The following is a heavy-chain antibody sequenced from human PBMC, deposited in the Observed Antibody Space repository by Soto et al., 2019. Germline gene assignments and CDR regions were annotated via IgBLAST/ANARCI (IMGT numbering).Heavy chain of an antibody. CDR1: GGTFSSYT. Sequence: QVQLVQSGAEVKKPGSSVKVSCKASGGTFSSYTISWGRQAPGQGLEWMGRIIPILGITNYAQKFQGRVTITEDKPTSTAYMELSSLRSEHTAVYYCARRVRMTVPYYYGMHVWGQGFTVTVSS. CDR2: IIPILGIT. D-gene: IGHD3-10*01. J-gene: IGHJ6*02. V-gene: IGHV1-69*02. CDR3: ARRVRMTVPYYYGMHV.